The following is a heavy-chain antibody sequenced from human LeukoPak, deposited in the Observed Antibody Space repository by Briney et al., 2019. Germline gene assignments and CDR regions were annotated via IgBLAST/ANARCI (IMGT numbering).Heavy chain of an antibody. CDR1: GFAFSSYS. CDR3: AREITTGRAFDY. D-gene: IGHD3-3*01. V-gene: IGHV3-21*01. Sequence: TPGGSLRLSCAASGFAFSSYSMSWVRQAPGKGLEWVSSITSSSSYIYYADSVKGRFTISRDNAKNSLSLQMNSLRAEDTAVYYCAREITTGRAFDYWGQGTLVAVSS. CDR2: ITSSSSYI. J-gene: IGHJ4*02.